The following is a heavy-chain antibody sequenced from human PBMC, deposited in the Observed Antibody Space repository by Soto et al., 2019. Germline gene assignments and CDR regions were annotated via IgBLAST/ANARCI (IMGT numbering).Heavy chain of an antibody. CDR3: ARENYGDYVSSYYYYGMDV. CDR2: IYYSGST. V-gene: IGHV4-31*03. Sequence: QVQLQESGPGLVKPSQTLSLTCTVSGGSISSGGYYWSWIRQHPGKGLEWIGYIYYSGSTYYNPSLKSRVTISEDTSKNQFSLKLSSVTAADTAVYYCARENYGDYVSSYYYYGMDVWGQGTTVTVSS. CDR1: GGSISSGGYY. J-gene: IGHJ6*02. D-gene: IGHD4-17*01.